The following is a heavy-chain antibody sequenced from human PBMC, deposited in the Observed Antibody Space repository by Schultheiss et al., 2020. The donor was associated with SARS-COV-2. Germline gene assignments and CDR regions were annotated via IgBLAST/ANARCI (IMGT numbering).Heavy chain of an antibody. V-gene: IGHV3-33*01. D-gene: IGHD2-2*01. CDR3: AREGPYRYCSSIRCYNAFDT. CDR1: GFTFSNYG. CDR2: IWYDGSNK. Sequence: GGSLRLSCAVSGFTFSNYGMHWVRQAPGKGLEWVAVIWYDGSNKYYADSVKGRFTISRDNAKNSLYLQMNSLRAEDTAVYYCAREGPYRYCSSIRCYNAFDTWGQGTMVTVSS. J-gene: IGHJ3*02.